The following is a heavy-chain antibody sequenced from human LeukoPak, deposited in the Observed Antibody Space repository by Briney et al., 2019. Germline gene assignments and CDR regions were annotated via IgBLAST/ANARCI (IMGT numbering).Heavy chain of an antibody. Sequence: PGGSLRLSCAASGFTFTRYTMHWLRQAPGKGLEWLAIVLYNGSNKYYADSVKGRFTPSTYNSKNTLTLQMNTPRAADTAEYSCVRDNYGGILDFWGQGTLVTVSS. CDR2: VLYNGSNK. CDR1: GFTFTRYT. J-gene: IGHJ4*02. V-gene: IGHV3-30*04. D-gene: IGHD2-21*01. CDR3: VRDNYGGILDF.